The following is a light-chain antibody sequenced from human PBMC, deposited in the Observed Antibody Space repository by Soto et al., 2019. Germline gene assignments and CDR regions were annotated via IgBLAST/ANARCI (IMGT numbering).Light chain of an antibody. Sequence: DIRRSQSPSTRSRTVGDRVAITCRASQTFSSWLAWYQQKTGKAAKLLLYAASSLQSGVPSRFSGSGSGTEFSLTISSMQPDDVVTDYCQQYYSYPPTFGQVTKV. J-gene: IGKJ1*01. CDR3: QQYYSYPPT. V-gene: IGKV1-5*01. CDR1: QTFSSW. CDR2: AAS.